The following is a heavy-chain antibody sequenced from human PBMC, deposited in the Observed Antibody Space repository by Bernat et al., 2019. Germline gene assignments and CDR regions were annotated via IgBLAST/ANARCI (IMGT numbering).Heavy chain of an antibody. D-gene: IGHD6-19*01. V-gene: IGHV3-30*04. CDR3: ARDFRGSGWPSLEYYFDY. CDR2: ISFDGTNK. Sequence: QVQLVESGGSVVQPGRSLRLSCAASGFTFSSYAIHWVRQAPGKGLEWVAVISFDGTNKYYADSVKGRFTISRDNSKNTLYLQMNSLRAEDTAVYYCARDFRGSGWPSLEYYFDYWGQGTLVTVSS. J-gene: IGHJ4*02. CDR1: GFTFSSYA.